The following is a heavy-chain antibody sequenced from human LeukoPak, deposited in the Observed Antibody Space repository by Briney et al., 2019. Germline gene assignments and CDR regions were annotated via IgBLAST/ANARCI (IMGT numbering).Heavy chain of an antibody. Sequence: SETLSLTCTVSGGSISSYDWSWIRQPAGKGLEWIGRIYTSGSTNYNPSLKSRVTISVDKSKNQFSLKLSSVTAADTAVYYCARGRGAAAGTNYYYYMDVWGKGTTVTVSS. J-gene: IGHJ6*03. CDR2: IYTSGST. D-gene: IGHD6-13*01. V-gene: IGHV4-4*07. CDR3: ARGRGAAAGTNYYYYMDV. CDR1: GGSISSYD.